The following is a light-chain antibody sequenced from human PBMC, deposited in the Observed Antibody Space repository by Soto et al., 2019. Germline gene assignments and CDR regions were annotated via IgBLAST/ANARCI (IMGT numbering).Light chain of an antibody. CDR1: QSVSYSAKNKNF. CDR2: WAS. Sequence: IVMTQSPYSLAVSLGERATIHCKSSQSVSYSAKNKNFLTWYQHKPGQPPKLLIYWASTRESGVPDRFTGRGYGTDFTLTINSLQAEDVAVYYCQKHYITPINSGQGKRLAIK. CDR3: QKHYITPIN. V-gene: IGKV4-1*01. J-gene: IGKJ5*01.